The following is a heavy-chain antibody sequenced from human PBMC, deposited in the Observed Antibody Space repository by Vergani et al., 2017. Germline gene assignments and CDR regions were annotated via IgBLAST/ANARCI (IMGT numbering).Heavy chain of an antibody. CDR3: ARGRLYYYDSSGYFDY. CDR1: GFTFSSYR. D-gene: IGHD3-22*01. CDR2: IKQDGSEK. V-gene: IGHV3-7*01. Sequence: EVQLVESGGGLVQPGGSLRLSCAASGFTFSSYRMSWVRQAPGKGLEWVANIKQDGSEKYYVDSVKGRFTISRDNAKNSLYLQMNSLRAEDTAVYYCARGRLYYYDSSGYFDYWGQGTLVTVSS. J-gene: IGHJ4*02.